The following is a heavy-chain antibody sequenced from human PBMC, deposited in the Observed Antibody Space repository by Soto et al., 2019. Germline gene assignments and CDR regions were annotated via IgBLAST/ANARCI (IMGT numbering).Heavy chain of an antibody. V-gene: IGHV1-18*01. Sequence: GESLKISCKASGYTFTSYGISWVRQAPGQGLEWMGWISAYNGNTNYAQKLQGRVTMTTDTSTSTAYMELRSLRSDDTAVYYCARYVDIDSGWSFDYWGQGTLVTVSS. J-gene: IGHJ4*02. CDR2: ISAYNGNT. D-gene: IGHD6-19*01. CDR1: GYTFTSYG. CDR3: ARYVDIDSGWSFDY.